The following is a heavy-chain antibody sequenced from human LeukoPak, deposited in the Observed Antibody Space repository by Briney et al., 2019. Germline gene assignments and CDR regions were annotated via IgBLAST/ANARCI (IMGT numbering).Heavy chain of an antibody. D-gene: IGHD3-22*01. CDR3: ARYYYDSSGYYYVHWFDP. Sequence: ASVKVSCKASGYTFTSYGISWVRQAPGQGLEWTGWISAYNGNTNYAQKLQGRVTMTTDTSTSTAYMELSSLRSEDTAVYYCARYYYDSSGYYYVHWFDPWGQGTLVTVSS. CDR1: GYTFTSYG. V-gene: IGHV1-18*01. J-gene: IGHJ5*02. CDR2: ISAYNGNT.